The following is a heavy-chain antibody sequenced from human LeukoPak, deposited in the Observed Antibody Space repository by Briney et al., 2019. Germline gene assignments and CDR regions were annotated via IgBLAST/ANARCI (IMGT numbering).Heavy chain of an antibody. Sequence: GESLKISSEGSGXSFTDYCISWVRQMPGRGLDWMQRIDPSASQTNYNPSFRGHVTISVDKSISSVYLQWSSLQASDTAIYYCARRNRDKAISLDLWGRGTVVTVSS. J-gene: IGHJ2*01. D-gene: IGHD1-14*01. CDR3: ARRNRDKAISLDL. CDR1: GXSFTDYC. CDR2: IDPSASQT. V-gene: IGHV5-10-1*01.